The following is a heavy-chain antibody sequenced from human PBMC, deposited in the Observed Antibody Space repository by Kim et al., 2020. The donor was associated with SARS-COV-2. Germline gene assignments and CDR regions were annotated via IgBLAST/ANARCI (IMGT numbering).Heavy chain of an antibody. CDR2: TYYRSKWYN. D-gene: IGHD5-12*01. V-gene: IGHV6-1*01. CDR1: GDRVSSNSAA. Sequence: SQTLSLTCAISGDRVSSNSAAWHWIRQSPSRGLEWLGRTYYRSKWYNDYAVSVKSRITINPDTSKNQFSLRLNSVTPEDTAVYYCARDPQDSGYDYFYYYYGMDVWGQGTTVTVSS. CDR3: ARDPQDSGYDYFYYYYGMDV. J-gene: IGHJ6*02.